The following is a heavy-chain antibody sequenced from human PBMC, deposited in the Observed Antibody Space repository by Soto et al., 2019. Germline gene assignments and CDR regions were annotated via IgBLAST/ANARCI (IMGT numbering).Heavy chain of an antibody. CDR3: ARTVVVEDYFDY. CDR1: GFTFSSDS. D-gene: IGHD3-22*01. Sequence: GVSLRLSCAASGFTFSSDSMNWFRQAPGKGLEWVSSISSSSSYIYYADSVKGRFTISRDNAKNSLYLQMKSLRAEDTAVYYCARTVVVEDYFDYWGQGTLVTVSS. J-gene: IGHJ4*02. V-gene: IGHV3-21*01. CDR2: ISSSSSYI.